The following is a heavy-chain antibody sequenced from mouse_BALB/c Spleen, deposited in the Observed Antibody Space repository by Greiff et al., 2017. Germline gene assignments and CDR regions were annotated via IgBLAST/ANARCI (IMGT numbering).Heavy chain of an antibody. CDR1: GFTFSSYA. CDR3: ARGYGYDYAMDY. J-gene: IGHJ4*01. CDR2: ISSGGSYT. Sequence: EVQLVESGGGLVKPGGSLKLSCAASGFTFSSYAMSWVRQSPEKRLEWVAEISSGGSYTYYPDTVTGRFTISRDNAKNTLYLEMSSLRSEDTAMYYCARGYGYDYAMDYWGQGTSVTVSS. V-gene: IGHV5-9-4*01. D-gene: IGHD2-2*01.